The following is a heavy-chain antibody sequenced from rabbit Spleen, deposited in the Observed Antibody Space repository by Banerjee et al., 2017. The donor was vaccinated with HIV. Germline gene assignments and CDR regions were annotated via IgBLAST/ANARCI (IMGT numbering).Heavy chain of an antibody. V-gene: IGHV1S45*01. CDR1: GFDLSSYYY. CDR2: IHAGSSGST. Sequence: QEQLEESGGDLVKPEGSLTLTCTASGFDLSSYYYMCWVRQAPGKGLEWIACIHAGSSGSTYYASWAKGRFTISKGSSTTVTLQMTSLTVADMAIYFCARGSNAAAYNSNLWAQGTLVTVS. CDR3: ARGSNAAAYNSNL. J-gene: IGHJ4*01. D-gene: IGHD6-1*01.